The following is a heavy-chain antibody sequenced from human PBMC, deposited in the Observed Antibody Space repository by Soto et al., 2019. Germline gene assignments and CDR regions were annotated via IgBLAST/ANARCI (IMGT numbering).Heavy chain of an antibody. V-gene: IGHV1-18*01. Sequence: ASVKVSCKASGYTFTSYGISWVRQAPGQGLEWMGWISAYNGNTNYAQKLQGRVTMTTDTSTSTAYMELRSLRSDDTAGYYCARNGDPLGSGGSGSYYLYYYYGMDVWGQGTTVTVSS. D-gene: IGHD3-10*01. CDR1: GYTFTSYG. CDR3: ARNGDPLGSGGSGSYYLYYYYGMDV. J-gene: IGHJ6*02. CDR2: ISAYNGNT.